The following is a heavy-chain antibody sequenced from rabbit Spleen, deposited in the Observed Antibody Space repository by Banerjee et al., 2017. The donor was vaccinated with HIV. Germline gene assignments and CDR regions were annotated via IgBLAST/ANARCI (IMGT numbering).Heavy chain of an antibody. CDR3: ARDTGSSFSSYGMDL. Sequence: LVESGGGLVQPGASLTLTCIASGVSFSANSYMCWVRQAPGKGLEWIACIDSGSSGFTYFASWAKGRFTISKTSSTTVTLQMTSLTAADTATYFCARDTGSSFSSYGMDLWGPGTLVTVS. J-gene: IGHJ6*01. V-gene: IGHV1S40*01. CDR2: IDSGSSGFT. CDR1: GVSFSANSY. D-gene: IGHD8-1*01.